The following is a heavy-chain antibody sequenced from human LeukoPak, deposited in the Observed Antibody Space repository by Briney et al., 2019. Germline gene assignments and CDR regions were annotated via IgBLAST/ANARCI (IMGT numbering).Heavy chain of an antibody. D-gene: IGHD5-12*01. V-gene: IGHV1-2*02. CDR1: GYTFTGYY. Sequence: ASVKVSCKASGYTFTGYYMHWVRQAPGQGLEWMGWINPNSGGTNYAQKFQGRVTMTRDTSISTAYMELSRLRSDDTAVYYCARLLLDIVATEDYWGQGTLVTVSS. J-gene: IGHJ4*02. CDR2: INPNSGGT. CDR3: ARLLLDIVATEDY.